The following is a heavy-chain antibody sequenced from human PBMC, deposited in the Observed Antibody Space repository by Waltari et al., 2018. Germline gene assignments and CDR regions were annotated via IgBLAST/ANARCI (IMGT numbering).Heavy chain of an antibody. V-gene: IGHV1-69*12. CDR1: GGTFSSYA. CDR3: ARRVTMIDPHAFDI. CDR2: ISPIFGTA. D-gene: IGHD3-22*01. Sequence: QFQLVQSGAEVKKPGSSVKVSCKASGGTFSSYAISWVRQAPGQGLEWMGGISPIFGTANYAQKFQGRVTITADESTSTAYMELSSLRSEDTAVYYCARRVTMIDPHAFDIWGQGTMVTVSS. J-gene: IGHJ3*02.